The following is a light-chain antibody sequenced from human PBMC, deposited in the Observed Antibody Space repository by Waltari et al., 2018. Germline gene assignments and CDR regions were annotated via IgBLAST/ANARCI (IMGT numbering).Light chain of an antibody. V-gene: IGKV1-39*01. CDR2: SAS. CDR3: QQSYSTPLFT. CDR1: QSVSVF. J-gene: IGKJ5*01. Sequence: DIQMTQSPSPLSASVGDTVTIACRASQSVSVFLNWYHQKPGRAPELLIHSASSLHSGVPSRFSGSGSGTDFILTISGLQPEDFGTYYCQQSYSTPLFTFGQGTRLDIK.